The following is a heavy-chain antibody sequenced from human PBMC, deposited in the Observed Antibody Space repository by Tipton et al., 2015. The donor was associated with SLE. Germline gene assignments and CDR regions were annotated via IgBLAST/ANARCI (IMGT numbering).Heavy chain of an antibody. D-gene: IGHD1-26*01. Sequence: TLSLTCSVYGGSFSDYYWTWIRQPPGKGLEWIGAINHSGSTSYNPSLQSRVTTSIDTSKSQFSLKLTSVTAADTAMYYCARDLVGANSYMDVWGKGTTVTVSS. CDR3: ARDLVGANSYMDV. V-gene: IGHV4-34*01. CDR2: INHSGST. CDR1: GGSFSDYY. J-gene: IGHJ6*03.